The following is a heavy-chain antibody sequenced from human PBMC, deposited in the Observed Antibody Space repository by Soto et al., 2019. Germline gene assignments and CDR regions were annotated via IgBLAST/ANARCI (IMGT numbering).Heavy chain of an antibody. CDR1: GYTFTSYD. CDR2: MNPNSGNT. Sequence: ASVKVSCKASGYTFTSYDINWVRQATGQGLEWMGWMNPNSGNTGFAQKFQGRVTMTRNTSISTAYMELSSLRSEDTAVYYCAGMYYDILTAQWAFDIWGQGRMVTVSS. CDR3: AGMYYDILTAQWAFDI. D-gene: IGHD3-9*01. V-gene: IGHV1-8*01. J-gene: IGHJ3*02.